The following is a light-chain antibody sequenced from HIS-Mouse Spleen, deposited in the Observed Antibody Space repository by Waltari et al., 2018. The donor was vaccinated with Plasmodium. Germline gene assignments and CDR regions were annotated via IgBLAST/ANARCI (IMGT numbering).Light chain of an antibody. CDR3: QSADSSGTYQV. J-gene: IGLJ2*01. Sequence: SYELTPPPSVSVSPGQTARITCSGDALPKQYSYWYQQKPGTAPVMVIYKDSERPSGIPERFSGSSSGTTVTLTISGVQAEDEADYYCQSADSSGTYQVFGGGTKLTVL. CDR2: KDS. CDR1: ALPKQY. V-gene: IGLV3-25*03.